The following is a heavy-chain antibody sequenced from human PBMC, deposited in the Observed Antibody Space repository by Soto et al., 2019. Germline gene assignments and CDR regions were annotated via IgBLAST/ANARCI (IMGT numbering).Heavy chain of an antibody. Sequence: QVQLVESGGGVVQPGRSLRLSCAASGFTFSSYAMHWVRQAPGKGLEWVAVISYDGSNKYYADSVKGRFTISRDNSKNTLYLQMNSLRAEDTAVYYCAREKGTRGGYSYGYYFDYWGQGTLVTVSS. D-gene: IGHD5-18*01. CDR2: ISYDGSNK. V-gene: IGHV3-30-3*01. CDR3: AREKGTRGGYSYGYYFDY. J-gene: IGHJ4*02. CDR1: GFTFSSYA.